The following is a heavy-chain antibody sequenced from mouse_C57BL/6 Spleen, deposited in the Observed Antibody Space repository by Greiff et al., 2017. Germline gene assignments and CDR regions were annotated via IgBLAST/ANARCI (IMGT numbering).Heavy chain of an antibody. CDR2: ISDGGSYT. D-gene: IGHD2-5*01. CDR3: ARERERYSNYGYYFDY. V-gene: IGHV5-4*01. CDR1: GFTFSSYA. Sequence: EVQGVESGGGLVKPGGSLKLSCAASGFTFSSYAMSWVRQTPEKRLEWVATISDGGSYTYYPDNVKGRFTISRDNAKNNLYLQMSHLKSEDTAMYYCARERERYSNYGYYFDYWGQGTTLTVSS. J-gene: IGHJ2*01.